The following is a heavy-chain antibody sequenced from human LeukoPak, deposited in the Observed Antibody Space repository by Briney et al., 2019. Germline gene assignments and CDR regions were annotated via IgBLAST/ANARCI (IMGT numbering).Heavy chain of an antibody. D-gene: IGHD4-17*01. CDR1: GGSFSGYY. CDR3: ARWTTVTTNYYYYMDV. CDR2: INHSGST. J-gene: IGHJ6*03. Sequence: SETLSRTCAVYGGSFSGYYWSWIRQPPGKGLEWIGEINHSGSTNYNPSLKSRVTISVDTSKNQFSLKLSSVTAADTAVYYCARWTTVTTNYYYYMDVWGKGTTVTVSS. V-gene: IGHV4-34*01.